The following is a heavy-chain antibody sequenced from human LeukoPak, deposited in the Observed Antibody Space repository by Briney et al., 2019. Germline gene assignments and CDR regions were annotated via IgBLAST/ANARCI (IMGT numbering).Heavy chain of an antibody. V-gene: IGHV4-34*01. Sequence: SETLSLTCAVYGGSFSGYYWSWIRQPPGKGLEWIGEINHSGSTNYNPSLKSRVTISVDTSKNQFSLKLSSVTAADTAVYYCARGGYDSSGYYSRWNWFDPWGQGTLVTVSS. CDR1: GGSFSGYY. CDR2: INHSGST. D-gene: IGHD3-22*01. J-gene: IGHJ5*02. CDR3: ARGGYDSSGYYSRWNWFDP.